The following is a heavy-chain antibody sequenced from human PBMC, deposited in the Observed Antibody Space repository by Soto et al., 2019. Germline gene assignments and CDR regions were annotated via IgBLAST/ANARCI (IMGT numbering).Heavy chain of an antibody. Sequence: QVQLVQSGAEVKKPGASVKVSCKASGYTFTGYYMHWVRQAPGQGLEWMGWINPNSGGTNYAQKFQGWVTMTRDTSISTAYMELSRLRSDDTAVYYCARDGTSSSYYYYYYGTDVWGQGTTVTVSS. CDR1: GYTFTGYY. CDR2: INPNSGGT. J-gene: IGHJ6*02. CDR3: ARDGTSSSYYYYYYGTDV. D-gene: IGHD6-6*01. V-gene: IGHV1-2*04.